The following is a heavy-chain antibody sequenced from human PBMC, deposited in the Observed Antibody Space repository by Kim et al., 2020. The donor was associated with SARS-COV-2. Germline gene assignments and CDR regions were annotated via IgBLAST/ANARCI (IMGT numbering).Heavy chain of an antibody. CDR3: ARGASATHTVFDY. V-gene: IGHV4-30-2*01. Sequence: SETLSLTCAVSGGSISSDDYSWSWIRQPPGKGLEWIGYIYRSGSTYYNPSLRSRVTISVDRSKNLFSLKLSSVTAADTAVYYCARGASATHTVFDYWGQGTLVTVSS. CDR2: IYRSGST. CDR1: GGSISSDDYS. D-gene: IGHD6-25*01. J-gene: IGHJ4*02.